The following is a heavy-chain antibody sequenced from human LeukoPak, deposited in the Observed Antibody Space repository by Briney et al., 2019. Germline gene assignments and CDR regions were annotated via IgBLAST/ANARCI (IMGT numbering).Heavy chain of an antibody. Sequence: SVKVSCKASGGTFSSYAISWVRQAPGQGLEWMGGIIPIFGTANYAQKFQGRVTMTRDTSTSTVYMELSSLRSEDTAVYYCARDGSSRSSWYDAWGQGTLVTVSS. CDR1: GGTFSSYA. D-gene: IGHD6-13*01. CDR2: IIPIFGTA. V-gene: IGHV1-69*05. CDR3: ARDGSSRSSWYDA. J-gene: IGHJ5*02.